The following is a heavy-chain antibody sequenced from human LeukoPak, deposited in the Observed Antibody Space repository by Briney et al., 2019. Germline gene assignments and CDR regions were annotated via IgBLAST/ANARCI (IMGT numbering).Heavy chain of an antibody. CDR3: AREGIDLYYDSSAYYFDN. CDR2: INWNGGSK. Sequence: SGGTLRLSCAASGFTFSSYGMSWVRQAPGKGLEWVSRINWNGGSKGYAESVKGRFTISRDNAKKSLYLQMNSLRAEDTALYYCAREGIDLYYDSSAYYFDNWGQGTLVTVSS. CDR1: GFTFSSYG. J-gene: IGHJ4*02. D-gene: IGHD3-22*01. V-gene: IGHV3-20*04.